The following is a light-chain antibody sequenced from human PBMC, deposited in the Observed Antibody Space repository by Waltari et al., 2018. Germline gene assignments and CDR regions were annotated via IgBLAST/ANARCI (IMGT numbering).Light chain of an antibody. CDR3: QSYDSNLVL. Sequence: QSVLTQPPSVSGAPGQRVTISCTGSISNIGAGFDVHWYQQLPGTAPKLLIYRNNNRPSGVPDRFSGSKSGTSASLAITGLQAEDEADYYCQSYDSNLVLFGGGTKLTVL. V-gene: IGLV1-40*01. CDR2: RNN. CDR1: ISNIGAGFD. J-gene: IGLJ2*01.